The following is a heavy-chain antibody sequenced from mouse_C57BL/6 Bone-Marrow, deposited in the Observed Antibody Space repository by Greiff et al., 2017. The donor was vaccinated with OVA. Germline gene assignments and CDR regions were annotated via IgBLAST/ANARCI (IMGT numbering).Heavy chain of an antibody. V-gene: IGHV1-9*01. CDR3: ARERISYARDY. CDR1: GYTFTGYW. J-gene: IGHJ4*01. Sequence: QVQLQQSGAELMKPGASVKLSCKATGYTFTGYWIEWVKQRPGHGLEWIGEILPGSGSTTYNEKFKGKATFTADTSSNTAYMQLSSLTTEDSAIYYCARERISYARDYWGQGTSVTVSS. CDR2: ILPGSGST.